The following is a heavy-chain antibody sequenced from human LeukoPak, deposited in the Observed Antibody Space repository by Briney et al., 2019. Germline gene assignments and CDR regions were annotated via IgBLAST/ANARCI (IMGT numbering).Heavy chain of an antibody. Sequence: GGSLRLSCAASGFTFSSYAMNWVRQAPGKGLEWVSTISGSGGSTFYADSVRGRFTISRDNSKNTLYLQMNSLRAEDTAIYYCAKDQGGYCSGGSCYNPLDYWGQGTLVTVSS. CDR3: AKDQGGYCSGGSCYNPLDY. J-gene: IGHJ4*02. CDR2: ISGSGGST. CDR1: GFTFSSYA. D-gene: IGHD2-15*01. V-gene: IGHV3-23*01.